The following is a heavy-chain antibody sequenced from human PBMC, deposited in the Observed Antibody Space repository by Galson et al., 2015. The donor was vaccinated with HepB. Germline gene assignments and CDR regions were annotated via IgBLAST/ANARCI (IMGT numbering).Heavy chain of an antibody. CDR2: IVVGSGNT. CDR3: AVPSGSQSPDAFDI. CDR1: GFTFTSSA. V-gene: IGHV1-58*01. Sequence: SVKVSCKASGFTFTSSAVQWVRQARGQRLEWIGWIVVGSGNTNYAQKFQERVTITRDMSTSTAYMELSSMRSEDTAVYYCAVPSGSQSPDAFDIWGQGTMVTVSS. J-gene: IGHJ3*02. D-gene: IGHD1-26*01.